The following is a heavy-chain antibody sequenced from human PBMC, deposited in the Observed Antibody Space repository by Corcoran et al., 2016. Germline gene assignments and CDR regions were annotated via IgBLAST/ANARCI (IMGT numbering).Heavy chain of an antibody. CDR3: ARGTFLAAAGSYYFDY. D-gene: IGHD6-13*01. Sequence: QLQLVQSGAEVKMPGASVKVSCKASGYTFTSYDINWVRQATGQGLEWMGWMHPKSGNTGYAQKFQGRVTMTRGTSISTAYMELSSLRSEDTAVYYCARGTFLAAAGSYYFDYWGQGTLVTVSS. J-gene: IGHJ4*02. CDR1: GYTFTSYD. CDR2: MHPKSGNT. V-gene: IGHV1-8*01.